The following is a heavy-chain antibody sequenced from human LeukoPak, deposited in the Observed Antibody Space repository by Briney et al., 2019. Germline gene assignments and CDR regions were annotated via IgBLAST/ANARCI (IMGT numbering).Heavy chain of an antibody. D-gene: IGHD3-10*01. V-gene: IGHV3-23*01. Sequence: GSLRLSCAASGFTFSSYAMSWVRQAPGKGLEWVSAISGSGGNTYYADSVKGRFTISRDNSKNTLYLQMNNLRAEDTAVYYCATMGYSYGSGSWGQGTLVTVSS. CDR1: GFTFSSYA. J-gene: IGHJ5*02. CDR3: ATMGYSYGSGS. CDR2: ISGSGGNT.